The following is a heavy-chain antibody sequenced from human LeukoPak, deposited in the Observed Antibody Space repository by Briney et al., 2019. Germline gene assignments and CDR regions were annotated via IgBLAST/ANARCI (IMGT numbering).Heavy chain of an antibody. CDR3: ARGLSLYYYDSSGSDAFDI. CDR2: ISYDGSNK. V-gene: IGHV3-30-3*01. Sequence: PGGSLRLSCAASGFTFSSYAMHWVRQAPGKGLEWVAVISYDGSNKYYADSVKGRFTISRDNSKNTLYLQMNSLRAEDTAVYYCARGLSLYYYDSSGSDAFDIWGQGTMVTVSS. J-gene: IGHJ3*02. CDR1: GFTFSSYA. D-gene: IGHD3-22*01.